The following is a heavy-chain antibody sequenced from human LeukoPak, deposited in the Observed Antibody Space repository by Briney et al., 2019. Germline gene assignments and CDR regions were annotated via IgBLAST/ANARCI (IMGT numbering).Heavy chain of an antibody. CDR3: ARSPADTTSLYNWFDP. CDR1: GGSISSSSYY. J-gene: IGHJ5*02. D-gene: IGHD1-14*01. CDR2: IYYSGST. Sequence: PSETLSLTCTVSGGSISSSSYYWGWIRQPPGKGLEWIGSIYYSGSTYYNPSLKSRVTISVDTSKNQFSLKLSSVTAADTAVYYCARSPADTTSLYNWFDPWGQGTLVTVSS. V-gene: IGHV4-39*01.